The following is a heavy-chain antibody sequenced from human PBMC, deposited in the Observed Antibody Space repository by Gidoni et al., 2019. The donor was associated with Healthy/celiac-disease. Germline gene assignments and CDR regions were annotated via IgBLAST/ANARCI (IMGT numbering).Heavy chain of an antibody. CDR1: GFTFSSYG. D-gene: IGHD3-3*01. CDR2: ISYDGSNK. J-gene: IGHJ4*02. Sequence: QVQLVESGGGVVQPGRSLRLSCAASGFTFSSYGMHWVRQAPGKGLEWVAVISYDGSNKYYADSVKGRFTIASDNSKNTLYLQMNSLRAEDTAVYYCAQDYAPSAIFGVVVDYWGQGTLVTVSS. V-gene: IGHV3-30*18. CDR3: AQDYAPSAIFGVVVDY.